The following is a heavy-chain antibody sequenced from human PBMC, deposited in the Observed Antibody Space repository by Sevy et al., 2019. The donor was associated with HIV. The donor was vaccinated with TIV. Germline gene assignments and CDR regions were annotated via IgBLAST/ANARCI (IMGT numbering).Heavy chain of an antibody. J-gene: IGHJ1*01. V-gene: IGHV3-30*04. CDR2: ISYDGSNK. CDR3: ARDSEMATWYFQH. Sequence: GGSLRLSCAASGFTFSSYAMRWVRQAPGKGLEWVAVISYDGSNKYYADSVKGRFTISRDNSKNTLYLQMNSLRAEDTAVYYCARDSEMATWYFQHWGQGTLVTVSS. D-gene: IGHD5-12*01. CDR1: GFTFSSYA.